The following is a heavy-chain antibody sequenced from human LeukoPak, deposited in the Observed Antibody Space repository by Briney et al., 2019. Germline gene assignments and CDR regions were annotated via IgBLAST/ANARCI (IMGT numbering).Heavy chain of an antibody. CDR1: GYTFTSHD. CDR2: INPNSGGT. V-gene: IGHV1-2*02. Sequence: ASVKVSCKASGYTFTSHDINWVRQATGQGLEWMGWINPNSGGTNYAQKFQGRVTMTRDTSISTAYMELSRLRSDDTAVYYCARVWYSSGWYEDYWGQGTLVSVSS. J-gene: IGHJ4*02. CDR3: ARVWYSSGWYEDY. D-gene: IGHD6-19*01.